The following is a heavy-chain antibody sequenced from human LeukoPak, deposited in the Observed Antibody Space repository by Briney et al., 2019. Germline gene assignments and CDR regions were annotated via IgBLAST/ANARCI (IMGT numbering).Heavy chain of an antibody. CDR2: ISAYDGNS. J-gene: IGHJ4*02. CDR1: GYTFTSLR. Sequence: ASVKVSCKASGYTFTSLRMTWVRQAPGLGLEWMGWISAYDGNSNYAQKLQGRVIMTTDTSTNTAYLELRSLRSDDTALYFCATSFLPDNYYDSRAYHFDYWGQGTLVTVSS. D-gene: IGHD3-22*01. V-gene: IGHV1-18*01. CDR3: ATSFLPDNYYDSRAYHFDY.